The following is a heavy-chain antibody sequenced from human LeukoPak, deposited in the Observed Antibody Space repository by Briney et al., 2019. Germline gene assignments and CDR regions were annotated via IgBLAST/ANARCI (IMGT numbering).Heavy chain of an antibody. D-gene: IGHD6-13*01. CDR2: IYSGGSI. CDR1: GFTVSSNY. Sequence: GGSLRLSCAASGFTVSSNYMSWVRQAPGKGLEWVSIIYSGGSIYYADSVKGRFTISRDNFKNTLYLQMNSLRGDDTALYYCATRACISWFDDWGQGTLVTVSS. CDR3: ATRACISWFDD. J-gene: IGHJ4*02. V-gene: IGHV3-66*04.